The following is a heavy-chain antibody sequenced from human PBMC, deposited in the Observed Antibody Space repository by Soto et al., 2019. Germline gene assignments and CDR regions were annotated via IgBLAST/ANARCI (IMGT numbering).Heavy chain of an antibody. CDR3: ARDRDDSSGSSWYFDS. Sequence: ASLQVSCKASGYTFSSYYMYWVRQAPGQGLEWMGKINPSGGSTSYAQKFQGRVTMTRDTSTSTVYMELSSLRSEDTAVYFCARDRDDSSGSSWYFDSWGQGTLVTVYS. CDR2: INPSGGST. V-gene: IGHV1-46*01. D-gene: IGHD3-22*01. CDR1: GYTFSSYY. J-gene: IGHJ4*02.